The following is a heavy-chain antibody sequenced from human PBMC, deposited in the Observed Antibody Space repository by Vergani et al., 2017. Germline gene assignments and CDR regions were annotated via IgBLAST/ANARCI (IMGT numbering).Heavy chain of an antibody. D-gene: IGHD2-15*01. CDR3: AKRPRYCSGGSCLGYYFDY. CDR2: ISGSGGST. Sequence: EVQLLESGGGLVQPGGSLRLSCAASGFTFSSYAMSWVRQAPGKGLEWVSAISGSGGSTYYANPVKGRFTISRDNSKNTLYLQMNSLRAEDTAVYYCAKRPRYCSGGSCLGYYFDYWGQGTLVTVSS. J-gene: IGHJ4*02. V-gene: IGHV3-23*01. CDR1: GFTFSSYA.